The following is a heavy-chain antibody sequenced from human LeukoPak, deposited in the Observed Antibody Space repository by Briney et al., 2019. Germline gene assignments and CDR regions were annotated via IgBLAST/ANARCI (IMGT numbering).Heavy chain of an antibody. CDR2: IIPIFGTA. D-gene: IGHD4-17*01. J-gene: IGHJ6*02. Sequence: GASVKVSRKASGGTFSSYAISWARQAPGQGLEWMGGIIPIFGTANYAQKFQGRVTITADESTSTAYMELGSLRSEDTAVYYCARDYGDYEFYGMDVWGQGTTVTVSS. V-gene: IGHV1-69*01. CDR3: ARDYGDYEFYGMDV. CDR1: GGTFSSYA.